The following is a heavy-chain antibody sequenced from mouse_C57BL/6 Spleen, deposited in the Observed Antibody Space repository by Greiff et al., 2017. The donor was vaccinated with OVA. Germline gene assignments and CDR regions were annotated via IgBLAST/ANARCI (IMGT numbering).Heavy chain of an antibody. CDR3: ATGRLYGSSRFDY. CDR2: INPSNGGT. Sequence: VQLQQSGTELVKPGASVKLSCKASGYTFTSYWMHWVKQRPGQGLEWIGNINPSNGGTNYNEKFKSKATLTVDKSSSTAYMQLSSLTSEDSAVYYCATGRLYGSSRFDYWGQGTTLTVSS. D-gene: IGHD1-1*01. J-gene: IGHJ2*01. CDR1: GYTFTSYW. V-gene: IGHV1-53*01.